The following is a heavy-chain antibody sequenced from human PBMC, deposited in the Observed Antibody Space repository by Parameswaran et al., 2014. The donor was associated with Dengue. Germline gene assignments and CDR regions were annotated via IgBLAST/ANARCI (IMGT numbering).Heavy chain of an antibody. J-gene: IGHJ6*04. V-gene: IGHV3-64D*09. CDR3: VKGAIVVVPALLGV. Sequence: WIRQPPGKGLEYVSAISSNGGSTYYADSVKGRFTISRDNSKNTLYLQMSSLRAEDTAVYYCVKGAIVVVPALLGVWGKGTTVTVSS. CDR2: ISSNGGST. D-gene: IGHD2-2*01.